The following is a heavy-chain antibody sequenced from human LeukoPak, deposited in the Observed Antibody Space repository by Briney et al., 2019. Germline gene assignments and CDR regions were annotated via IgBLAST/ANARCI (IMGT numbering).Heavy chain of an antibody. D-gene: IGHD3-10*01. Sequence: GGSLSLLCAAWGFILRSYAMSGVGQAPGKGLEWVSAISGSGGSTFYADSEKGRFTISRDNSKNTLYLQMNSLRAEDTAVYYCAKDLRGYYGSGSYSPYWGQGTLVTVSS. V-gene: IGHV3-23*01. CDR2: ISGSGGST. CDR1: GFILRSYA. J-gene: IGHJ4*02. CDR3: AKDLRGYYGSGSYSPY.